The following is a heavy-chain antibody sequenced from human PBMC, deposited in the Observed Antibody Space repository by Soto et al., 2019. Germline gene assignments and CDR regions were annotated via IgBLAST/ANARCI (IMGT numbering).Heavy chain of an antibody. CDR3: ARGRSHYDILTGYYRSYFDY. Sequence: SETLSLTCAVSGGSISSGGYSWSWIRQPPGKGLEWIGYIYHSGSTYYNPSLKSRVTISVDRSKNQFSLKLSSVTAADTAVYYCARGRSHYDILTGYYRSYFDYWGQGTLVTVSS. CDR1: GGSISSGGYS. V-gene: IGHV4-30-2*01. D-gene: IGHD3-9*01. CDR2: IYHSGST. J-gene: IGHJ4*02.